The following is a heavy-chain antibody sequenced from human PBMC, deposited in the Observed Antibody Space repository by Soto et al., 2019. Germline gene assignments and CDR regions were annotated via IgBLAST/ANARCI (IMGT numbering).Heavy chain of an antibody. CDR2: ISSSSSYI. Sequence: EVQLVESGGGLVKPGGSLRLSCAASGFTFSSYSMNWVRQAPGKGLEWVSSISSSSSYIYYADSVKGRFTISRDNAKNSLYLQMNSLRAEDTAVYYCARGFGYCGGDCYTPNYWGQGTLVTVSS. D-gene: IGHD2-21*02. J-gene: IGHJ4*02. CDR3: ARGFGYCGGDCYTPNY. CDR1: GFTFSSYS. V-gene: IGHV3-21*01.